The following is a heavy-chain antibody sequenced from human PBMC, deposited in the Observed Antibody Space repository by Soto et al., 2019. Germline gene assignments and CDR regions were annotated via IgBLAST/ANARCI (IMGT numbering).Heavy chain of an antibody. CDR2: IYWDDSK. CDR3: AHKGPEDWPLDY. CDR1: GFSLSTSGVG. J-gene: IGHJ4*02. V-gene: IGHV2-5*02. D-gene: IGHD3-9*01. Sequence: QITLKESGPPLVRPTQTLTLICAFSGFSLSTSGVGVGWIRQPPGKALEWLAVIYWDDSKHYSPSLRSRLTITKDTSKNQVVLTMTNMDPMDTGTYYCAHKGPEDWPLDYWGQGTLVTVSS.